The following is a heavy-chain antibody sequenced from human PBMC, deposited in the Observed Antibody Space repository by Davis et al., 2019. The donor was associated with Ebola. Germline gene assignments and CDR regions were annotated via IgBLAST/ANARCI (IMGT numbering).Heavy chain of an antibody. V-gene: IGHV4-4*02. D-gene: IGHD2-2*01. CDR1: GGSISSSNW. CDR2: IYHSGST. CDR3: ARGNIVVVPAAIYNWFDP. Sequence: MPGGSLRLSCAVSGGSISSSNWWSWVRQPPGKGLEWIGEIYHSGSTNYNPSLKSRVTISVDKSKNQFSLKLSSVTAADTAVYYCARGNIVVVPAAIYNWFDPWGQGTLVTVSS. J-gene: IGHJ5*02.